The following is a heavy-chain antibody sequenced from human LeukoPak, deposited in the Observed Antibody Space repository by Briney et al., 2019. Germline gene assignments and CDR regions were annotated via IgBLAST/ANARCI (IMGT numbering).Heavy chain of an antibody. J-gene: IGHJ6*02. D-gene: IGHD4-11*01. Sequence: ASVKVSCKASGYTFTSYDINRVRQATGQGLEWMGWMNPNSGNTGYAQKFQSRVTMTRNTSISTSYIELSSLRSEDTAVYYCARGHWMTTVTLSYYYYGMDVWGQGTTVTVSS. CDR1: GYTFTSYD. V-gene: IGHV1-8*01. CDR3: ARGHWMTTVTLSYYYYGMDV. CDR2: MNPNSGNT.